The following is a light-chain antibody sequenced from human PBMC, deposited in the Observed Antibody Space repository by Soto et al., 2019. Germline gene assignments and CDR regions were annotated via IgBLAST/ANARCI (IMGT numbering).Light chain of an antibody. J-gene: IGKJ1*01. Sequence: EIGMTQSPGTLSVSQGERATLSCRASQSVSNNYLAWYQQKPGQAPRLLISGVSNRATGTPDRFSGSGSGTDFTLTISSLEPEDSAVFYCHQYGISPPTFGPGTNV. V-gene: IGKV3-20*01. CDR2: GVS. CDR1: QSVSNNY. CDR3: HQYGISPPT.